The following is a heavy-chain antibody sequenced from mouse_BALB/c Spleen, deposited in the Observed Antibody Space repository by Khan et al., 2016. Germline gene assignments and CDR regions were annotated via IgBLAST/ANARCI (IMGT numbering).Heavy chain of an antibody. CDR1: GYTFSSYW. V-gene: IGHV1-9*01. Sequence: QVRLQQSGAELMKPGASVKISCKATGYTFSSYWIEWVKQRPGHGLEWIGEILPGSGSTNYNEKFRGKATFTAATSSNTAYNQLSSLTSEDTAVPYCARTDRRGYFDYWGQGTTLTVSS. CDR2: ILPGSGST. CDR3: ARTDRRGYFDY. J-gene: IGHJ2*01.